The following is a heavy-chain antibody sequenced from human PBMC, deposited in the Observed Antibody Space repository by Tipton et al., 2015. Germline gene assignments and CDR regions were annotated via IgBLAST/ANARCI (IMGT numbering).Heavy chain of an antibody. CDR2: IYHRGST. CDR1: GFSFFGYS. J-gene: IGHJ6*02. V-gene: IGHV4-59*01. CDR3: ARARGFGLDV. Sequence: LRLSCAVSGFSFFGYSMNWVRQAPGKGLEWIGYIYHRGSTNYTPSLKSRVTISVDRSKNQFSLKLSSVTAADTAVYYCARARGFGLDVWGQGTTVTVSS. D-gene: IGHD3-16*01.